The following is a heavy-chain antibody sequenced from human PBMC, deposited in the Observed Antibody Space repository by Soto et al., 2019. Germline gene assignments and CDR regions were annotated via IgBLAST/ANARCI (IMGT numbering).Heavy chain of an antibody. Sequence: PGESLKISCKGSGYSFTSYWIGWVRQMPGKGLEWMGIIYPGDSDTRYSPSFQGQVTISADKSISTAYLQWSSLKASDTAMYYCARHPYSSGWSLLHNWFDPWGQGTLVTVSS. CDR3: ARHPYSSGWSLLHNWFDP. CDR1: GYSFTSYW. V-gene: IGHV5-51*01. D-gene: IGHD6-19*01. J-gene: IGHJ5*02. CDR2: IYPGDSDT.